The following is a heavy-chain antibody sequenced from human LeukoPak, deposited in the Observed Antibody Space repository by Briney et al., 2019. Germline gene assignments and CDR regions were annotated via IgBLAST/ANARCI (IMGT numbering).Heavy chain of an antibody. CDR3: ARGTVTMVDY. V-gene: IGHV3-66*01. CDR2: IYSGSST. J-gene: IGHJ4*02. D-gene: IGHD3-10*01. Sequence: PGGSLRLSCAASGFTVSSNYMSWVRQAPGRGLEWVSVIYSGSSTYYADSVKGRFTISRDNSKNTLFLQMNSLRAGDTAVYYCARGTVTMVDYWGQGTLVTVSS. CDR1: GFTVSSNY.